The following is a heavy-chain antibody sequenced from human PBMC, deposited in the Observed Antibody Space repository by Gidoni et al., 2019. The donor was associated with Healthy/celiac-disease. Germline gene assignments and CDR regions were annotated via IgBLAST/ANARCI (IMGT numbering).Heavy chain of an antibody. J-gene: IGHJ4*02. CDR2: IRSKANSYAT. CDR3: TRHGPYSSSEGSLVDYFDY. D-gene: IGHD6-13*01. V-gene: IGHV3-73*02. Sequence: EVQLVESGGGLVQPGGSLKLSCAASGFTFIGSAMHWVRQASGKGLEWVGRIRSKANSYATAYAASVKGRFTISRDDSKNTAYLQMNSLKTEDTAVYYCTRHGPYSSSEGSLVDYFDYWGQGTLVTVSS. CDR1: GFTFIGSA.